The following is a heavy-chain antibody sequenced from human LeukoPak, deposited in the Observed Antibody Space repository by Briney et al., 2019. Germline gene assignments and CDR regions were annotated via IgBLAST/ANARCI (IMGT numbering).Heavy chain of an antibody. J-gene: IGHJ4*02. D-gene: IGHD3-22*01. Sequence: GGSLRLSCAASGFTFSSYSMNWVRQAPGKGLEWVAVISYDGSNKYYADSVKGRFTISRDNSKNTLYLQMNSLRAEDTAVYYCARDGAGDYDSSGYYYDYFDYWGQGTLVTVPS. CDR2: ISYDGSNK. V-gene: IGHV3-30*03. CDR3: ARDGAGDYDSSGYYYDYFDY. CDR1: GFTFSSYS.